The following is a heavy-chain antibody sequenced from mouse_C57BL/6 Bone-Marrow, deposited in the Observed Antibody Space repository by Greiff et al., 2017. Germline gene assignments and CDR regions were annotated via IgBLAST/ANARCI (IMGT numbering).Heavy chain of an antibody. Sequence: EVKVVESGGGLVKPGGSLKLSCAASGFTFSDYGMHWVRQAPEKGLEWVAYISSGSSTIYYADTVKGRFTISRDNAKNTLFLQMTSLRSEDTAMYYCARDGSSPDYAMDYWGQGTSVTVAS. CDR1: GFTFSDYG. CDR2: ISSGSSTI. CDR3: ARDGSSPDYAMDY. V-gene: IGHV5-17*01. J-gene: IGHJ4*01. D-gene: IGHD1-1*01.